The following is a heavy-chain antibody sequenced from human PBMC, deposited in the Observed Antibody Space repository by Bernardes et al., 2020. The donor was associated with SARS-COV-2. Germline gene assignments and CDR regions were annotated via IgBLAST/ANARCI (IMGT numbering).Heavy chain of an antibody. CDR3: AVGIAAAGTPRYYYYYYGMDV. V-gene: IGHV1-24*01. CDR1: GYTLTELS. CDR2: FDPEDGET. D-gene: IGHD6-13*01. Sequence: SVKVSCKVSGYTLTELSMHWVRQAPGKGLEWMGGFDPEDGETIYAQKFQGRVTMTEDTSTDTAYMELSSLRSEDPAVYYCAVGIAAAGTPRYYYYYYGMDVWGQGTTVTVSS. J-gene: IGHJ6*02.